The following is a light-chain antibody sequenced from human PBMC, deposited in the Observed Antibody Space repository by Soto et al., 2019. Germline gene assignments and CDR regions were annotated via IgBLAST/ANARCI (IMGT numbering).Light chain of an antibody. CDR2: GND. Sequence: QSVLTQPPSASGTPGQTITMSCSGGSSNIGRRAVNWYQQFPGAAPKLLIYGNDQRPSGVPGRFSGSKSGTSASLAIGGLQSDDEADYYCASWDDNLNGYVFGAGTKVTVL. V-gene: IGLV1-44*01. J-gene: IGLJ1*01. CDR1: SSNIGRRA. CDR3: ASWDDNLNGYV.